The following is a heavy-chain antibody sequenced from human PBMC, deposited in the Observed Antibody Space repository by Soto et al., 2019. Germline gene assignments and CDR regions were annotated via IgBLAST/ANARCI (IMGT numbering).Heavy chain of an antibody. J-gene: IGHJ3*01. CDR1: GGTFSSYT. V-gene: IGHV1-69*02. CDR2: IIPILGIA. D-gene: IGHD1-26*01. CDR3: ARSGVGATSDAFDL. Sequence: QVQLVQSGAEVKKPGSSVKVSCKASGGTFSSYTISWVRQAPGQGLEWMGRIIPILGIANYAQKFQGRVTXXAXKXXSTAYMELSSLRSEDTAVYYCARSGVGATSDAFDLWGQGTMVTVSS.